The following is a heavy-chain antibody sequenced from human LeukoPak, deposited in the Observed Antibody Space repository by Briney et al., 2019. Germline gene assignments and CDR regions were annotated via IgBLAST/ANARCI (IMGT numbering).Heavy chain of an antibody. J-gene: IGHJ6*03. Sequence: VASVKVSCKASGGTFSSYAISWVRQAPGQGLEWMGGIIPISGTANYAQKFQGRVTITTDESTSTAYMELSSLRSEDTAVYYCARVPVPAATSYYYMDVWGKGTTVTVSS. CDR3: ARVPVPAATSYYYMDV. D-gene: IGHD2-2*01. CDR1: GGTFSSYA. V-gene: IGHV1-69*05. CDR2: IIPISGTA.